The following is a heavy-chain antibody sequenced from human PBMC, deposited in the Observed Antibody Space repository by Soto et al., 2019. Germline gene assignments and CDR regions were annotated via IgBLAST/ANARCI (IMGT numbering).Heavy chain of an antibody. CDR3: TSGLMVRGVIEAGYYYYYMDV. CDR1: GFTFSGSA. V-gene: IGHV3-73*01. D-gene: IGHD3-10*01. Sequence: GGSLRLSCAASGFTFSGSAMHWVRQASGKGLEWVGRIRSKANSYATAYAASVKGRFTISRDDSKNTAYLQMNSLKTEDTAVYYCTSGLMVRGVIEAGYYYYYMDVWGKGTTVTVSS. J-gene: IGHJ6*03. CDR2: IRSKANSYAT.